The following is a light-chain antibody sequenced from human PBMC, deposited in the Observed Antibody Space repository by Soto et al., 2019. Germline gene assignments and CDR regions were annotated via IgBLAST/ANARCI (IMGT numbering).Light chain of an antibody. J-gene: IGLJ1*01. CDR3: SSYTSSSTYV. CDR1: SIDVGGYNY. V-gene: IGLV2-14*01. CDR2: EVS. Sequence: SGLTQPASGSGTPGQSITISCPGTSIDVGGYNYVSWYQQHPGKAPQLMIYEVSNRPSGVSNRFSGSKSGNTASLTISGLQAEDEADYYCSSYTSSSTYVFGTGTKATVL.